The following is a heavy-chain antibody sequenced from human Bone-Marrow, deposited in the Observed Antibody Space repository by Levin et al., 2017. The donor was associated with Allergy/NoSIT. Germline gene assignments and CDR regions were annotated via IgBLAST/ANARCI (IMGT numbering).Heavy chain of an antibody. Sequence: TLSLTCAYSGFSLNTTGMCVSWIRQPPGTALEWLAFIDWDDDRYYNTSLQTRLTISKDTSKNQVVLTMTNMDPVDTATYYCARIDRLATGSDVFDFWGQGTQVTVSS. CDR2: IDWDDDR. CDR1: GFSLNTTGMC. J-gene: IGHJ3*01. V-gene: IGHV2-70*01. CDR3: ARIDRLATGSDVFDF. D-gene: IGHD1-1*01.